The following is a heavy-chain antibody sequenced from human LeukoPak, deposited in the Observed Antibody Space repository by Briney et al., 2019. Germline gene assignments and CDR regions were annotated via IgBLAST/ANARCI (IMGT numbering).Heavy chain of an antibody. D-gene: IGHD2-15*01. CDR3: ARYCSGGSCYGYFQH. J-gene: IGHJ1*01. Sequence: PSETLSLTCAVYGGSFSGYYWSWIRQPPGKGLEWIGEINHSGSTNYNSSLKSRVTISVDTSKNQFSLKLSSVTAADTAVYYCARYCSGGSCYGYFQHWGQGTLVTVSS. CDR1: GGSFSGYY. V-gene: IGHV4-34*01. CDR2: INHSGST.